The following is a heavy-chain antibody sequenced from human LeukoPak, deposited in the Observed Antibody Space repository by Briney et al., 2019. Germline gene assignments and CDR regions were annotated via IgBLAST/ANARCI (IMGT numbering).Heavy chain of an antibody. CDR2: INPSGGST. J-gene: IGHJ4*02. D-gene: IGHD6-19*01. V-gene: IGHV1-46*01. Sequence: ASVTVSCKASGYTFTSYYMHWVRQAPGQGLEWMGIINPSGGSTSHAQKFQGRVTMTRDTSTSTVYMELSSLRSEDAAVYYCAVNIAVAAPFDYWGQGTLVTVSS. CDR1: GYTFTSYY. CDR3: AVNIAVAAPFDY.